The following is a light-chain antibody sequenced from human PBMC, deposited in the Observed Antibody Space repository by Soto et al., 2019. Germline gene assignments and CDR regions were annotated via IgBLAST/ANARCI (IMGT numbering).Light chain of an antibody. V-gene: IGKV3-15*01. J-gene: IGKJ2*01. CDR1: QSVSSY. CDR3: QQYSNWPPFT. CDR2: GAS. Sequence: EIVMTQSPATLSVSPGERATLSCRARQSVSSYLAWYQQKPGQAPRLLIYGASTRATGIPARFSGSGSGTEFTLTISSLQSEDFAVYYCQQYSNWPPFTFGRGTKLEIK.